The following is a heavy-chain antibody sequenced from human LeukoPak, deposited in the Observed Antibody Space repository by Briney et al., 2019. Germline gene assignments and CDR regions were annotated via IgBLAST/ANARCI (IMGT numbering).Heavy chain of an antibody. V-gene: IGHV3-21*01. CDR2: FSSSSNYI. CDR1: GFSFSSYS. J-gene: IGHJ6*03. D-gene: IGHD3-10*01. CDR3: AREKVLWFGELFPPQDYYYYMDV. Sequence: PGGSLRLSCGASGFSFSSYSMNWVRQAPGKGLEWVSSFSSSSNYIHYADSVKGRFTISRDNAKNSLYLQMNSLRAEDTAVYYCAREKVLWFGELFPPQDYYYYMDVWGKGTTVTVSS.